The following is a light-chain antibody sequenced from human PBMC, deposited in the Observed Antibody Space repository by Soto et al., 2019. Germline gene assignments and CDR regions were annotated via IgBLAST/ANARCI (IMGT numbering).Light chain of an antibody. J-gene: IGKJ1*01. CDR1: QSVSSN. V-gene: IGKV3-15*01. CDR3: QQYNSWRT. CDR2: ATS. Sequence: MTQSPSTLSASVGDTVTVTCRASQSVSSNLAWYQQRPGQAPRLLIYATSTRATGIPARFSGSGSGTEFTLTISGLQSEDFGVYYCQQYNSWRTFGQGTKVDIK.